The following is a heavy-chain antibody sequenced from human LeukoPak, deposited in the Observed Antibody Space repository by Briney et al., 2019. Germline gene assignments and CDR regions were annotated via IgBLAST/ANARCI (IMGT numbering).Heavy chain of an antibody. Sequence: GGSLRLSCAASGFTFSSYAMSWVRQAPGKGLEWVSAVGASDGSSYYADSVNGRFTISRDNSKNTLYLQMNSLRTEATAVYYCAKKPTTGDYYFDYGGQGTLVTVPS. CDR2: VGASDGSS. V-gene: IGHV3-23*01. CDR1: GFTFSSYA. CDR3: AKKPTTGDYYFDY. J-gene: IGHJ4*02. D-gene: IGHD4-11*01.